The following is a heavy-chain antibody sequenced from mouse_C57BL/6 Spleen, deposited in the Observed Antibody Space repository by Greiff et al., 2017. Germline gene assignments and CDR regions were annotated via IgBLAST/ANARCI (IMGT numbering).Heavy chain of an antibody. V-gene: IGHV1-49*01. Sequence: LQQSGAELVRPGSSVKLSCKDSYFAFMASAMHWVKQRPGHGLEWIGSFTMYSDATEYSENFKGKATLTANTSSSTAYMDLSSLTSEDSAVYYCAFTTVVATGAMDYWGQGTSVTVSS. CDR3: AFTTVVATGAMDY. CDR1: YFAFMASA. J-gene: IGHJ4*01. CDR2: FTMYSDAT. D-gene: IGHD1-1*01.